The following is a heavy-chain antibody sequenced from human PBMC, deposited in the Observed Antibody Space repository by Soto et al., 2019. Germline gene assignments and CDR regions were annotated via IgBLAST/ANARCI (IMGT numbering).Heavy chain of an antibody. CDR2: ISYDGSNK. J-gene: IGHJ5*02. CDR1: GFTFSSYA. CDR3: ARDVRYSSVRGSFWFDP. V-gene: IGHV3-30-3*01. D-gene: IGHD6-19*01. Sequence: GGSLRLSCAASGFTFSSYAMHWVRQAPGKGLEWVAVISYDGSNKYYADSVKGRFTISRDNSKNTLYLQMNSLRAEDTAVYYCARDVRYSSVRGSFWFDPWGQGTLVTVS.